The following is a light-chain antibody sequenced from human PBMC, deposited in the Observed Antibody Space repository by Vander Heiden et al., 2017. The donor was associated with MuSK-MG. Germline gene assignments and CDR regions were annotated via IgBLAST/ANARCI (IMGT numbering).Light chain of an antibody. V-gene: IGKV3-20*01. J-gene: IGKJ4*01. CDR1: QSVSSSY. CDR3: QQYGSSPLT. CDR2: VAS. Sequence: IVLTQSPGTLSSSPGERATLSCRASQSVSSSYLAWYQQKPGQAPRLLIYVASSRATGIPDRFSGSGSGTDFTLTISRLEPEDFAVYYCQQYGSSPLTFGGGTKVEIK.